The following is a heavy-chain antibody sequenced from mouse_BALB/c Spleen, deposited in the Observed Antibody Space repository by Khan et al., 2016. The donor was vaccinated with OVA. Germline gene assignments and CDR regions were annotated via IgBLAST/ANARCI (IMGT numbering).Heavy chain of an antibody. V-gene: IGHV5-6*01. D-gene: IGHD1-1*02. Sequence: EVELVESGGDLVKTGGSLKLSCAASGFTFSTYGMSWVRQTPDKRLEWVATISSGGHYTYYIDSVKGGFTISRDNAKNILYLQMTSLRSEDTAIYYCARLAYYYNSEGFAYWGQGTLVTVSA. CDR1: GFTFSTYG. J-gene: IGHJ3*01. CDR2: ISSGGHYT. CDR3: ARLAYYYNSEGFAY.